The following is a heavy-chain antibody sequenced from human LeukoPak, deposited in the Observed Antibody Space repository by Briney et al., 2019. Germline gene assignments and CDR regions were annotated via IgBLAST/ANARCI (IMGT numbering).Heavy chain of an antibody. CDR1: GFTFSTYS. CDR3: ARRSEFGVLYYMDV. CDR2: ISSSSGTI. J-gene: IGHJ6*03. V-gene: IGHV3-48*01. D-gene: IGHD3-16*01. Sequence: GGSLRLSCAASGFTFSTYSMNWVRQAPGKGLEWVSYISSSSGTIYYADSVKGRFTISRDNAKNSLYLQMNSLRAEDTAVYYCARRSEFGVLYYMDVWGKGTTITVSS.